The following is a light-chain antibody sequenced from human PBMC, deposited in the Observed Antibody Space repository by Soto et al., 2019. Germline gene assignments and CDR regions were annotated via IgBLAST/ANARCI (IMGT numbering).Light chain of an antibody. CDR1: SSDVGGYNY. CDR3: SSYAGSNNFGV. V-gene: IGLV2-8*01. CDR2: EVS. J-gene: IGLJ1*01. Sequence: QSALTQPPSASGSPGQSVTISCTGTSSDVGGYNYVSWYQQHPGKAPKLMIYEVSKRPSGVPDRFSGSKSGNTASLTVSGLQAEDEADYYCSSYAGSNNFGVFGTGTKLPS.